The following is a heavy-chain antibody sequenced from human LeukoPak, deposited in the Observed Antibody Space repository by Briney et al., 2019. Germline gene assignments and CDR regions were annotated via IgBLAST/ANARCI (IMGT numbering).Heavy chain of an antibody. CDR2: ISWNSGSI. Sequence: PGRSLRLSCAASGFTFDDYAMHWVRQAPGKGLEWVSGISWNSGSIGYADSVKGRFTISRDNAKNSLYLQMNSLRAEDMALYYCAKGGRSVYSSGFHWGRGTLVTVSS. D-gene: IGHD6-19*01. CDR3: AKGGRSVYSSGFH. V-gene: IGHV3-9*03. CDR1: GFTFDDYA. J-gene: IGHJ4*02.